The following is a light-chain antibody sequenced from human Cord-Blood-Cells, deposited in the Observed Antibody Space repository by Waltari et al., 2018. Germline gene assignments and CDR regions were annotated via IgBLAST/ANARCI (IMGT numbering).Light chain of an antibody. CDR3: QQYNNWRT. V-gene: IGKV3-15*01. Sequence: ELVMTQSPATLSVSPGERATLSCRASQSVSSNSAWYQQKHGQAPRLIIYGASTRATGIPARFSGSGSGTEFTLTISSLQSEDFAVYYCQQYNNWRTFGGGTKVEIK. J-gene: IGKJ4*01. CDR1: QSVSSN. CDR2: GAS.